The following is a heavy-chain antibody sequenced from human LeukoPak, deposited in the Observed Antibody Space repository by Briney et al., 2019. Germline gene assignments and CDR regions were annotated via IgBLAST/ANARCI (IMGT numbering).Heavy chain of an antibody. D-gene: IGHD3-3*02. CDR1: GASISNYY. Sequence: SETLSLTCTVSGASISNYYWSWIRQPPGKGLEWIGHIYYSGNSNYNPSLKSRVTISGDTSKTHFSLKLSSVTAADTAIYYCARHSMIRPDNWFDPWGQGTLVTVSS. CDR3: ARHSMIRPDNWFDP. CDR2: IYYSGNS. J-gene: IGHJ5*02. V-gene: IGHV4-59*01.